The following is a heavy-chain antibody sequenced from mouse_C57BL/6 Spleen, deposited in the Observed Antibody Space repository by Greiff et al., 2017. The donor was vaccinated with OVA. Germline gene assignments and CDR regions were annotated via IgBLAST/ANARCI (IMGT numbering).Heavy chain of an antibody. CDR3: ARDTTVVATRYAMDY. J-gene: IGHJ4*01. D-gene: IGHD1-1*01. CDR1: GYTFTDSY. CDR2: IYPGGGNT. V-gene: IGHV1-84*01. Sequence: QVQLKESGPELVKPGASVKISCKASGYTFTDSYINWVKQRPGQGLEWIGWIYPGGGNTKYNAKFKGQATLTVDTSSSTAYMQLSSLPTEDSTVYGVARDTTVVATRYAMDYWGQGTSLTVSS.